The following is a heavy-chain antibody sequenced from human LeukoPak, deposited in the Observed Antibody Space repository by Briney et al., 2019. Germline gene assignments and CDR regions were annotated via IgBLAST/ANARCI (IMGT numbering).Heavy chain of an antibody. J-gene: IGHJ4*02. D-gene: IGHD3-22*01. Sequence: SETLSLTCTVSGASITSFYWTWIRQPPGKGLEWIGEIHYSGTTNYNPSLRSRDTISVDTSKNQFSLKMISLTAADTAVYYCAKFYDRSGPHFDYWGQGTLVTVSS. CDR2: IHYSGTT. V-gene: IGHV4-59*01. CDR3: AKFYDRSGPHFDY. CDR1: GASITSFY.